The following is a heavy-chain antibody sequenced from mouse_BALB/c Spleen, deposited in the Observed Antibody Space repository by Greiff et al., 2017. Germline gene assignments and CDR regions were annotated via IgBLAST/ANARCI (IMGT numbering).Heavy chain of an antibody. D-gene: IGHD2-1*01. CDR3: ARRAYLLLYPDY. CDR1: GYTFTSYT. CDR2: INPSSGYT. J-gene: IGHJ4*01. Sequence: VQLQQSAAELARPGASVKMSCKASGYTFTSYTMHWVKQRPGQGLEWIGYINPSSGYTEYNQKFKDKTTLTADKSSSTAYMQLSSLTSEDSAVYYCARRAYLLLYPDYWGQGTSVTVSS. V-gene: IGHV1-4*02.